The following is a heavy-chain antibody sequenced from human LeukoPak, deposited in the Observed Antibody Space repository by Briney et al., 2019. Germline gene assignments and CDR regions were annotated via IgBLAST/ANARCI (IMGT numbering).Heavy chain of an antibody. CDR3: ARTHSNGWYSVGYYYMDI. D-gene: IGHD6-19*01. Sequence: GASVKVSCKAYNYTFSSYGITWVRQAPGQGLEWMGWISGYNGKTDYAQKLQDRVTLTTDTSTNTAYMELRSLRSDDTAVYYCARTHSNGWYSVGYYYMDIWGKGTTVTVSS. J-gene: IGHJ6*03. CDR2: ISGYNGKT. CDR1: NYTFSSYG. V-gene: IGHV1-18*01.